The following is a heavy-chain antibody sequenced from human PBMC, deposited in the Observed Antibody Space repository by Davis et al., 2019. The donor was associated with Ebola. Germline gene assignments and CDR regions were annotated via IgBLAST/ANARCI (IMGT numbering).Heavy chain of an antibody. D-gene: IGHD2-2*01. J-gene: IGHJ5*02. CDR2: ISGNSDTI. CDR1: GFNFSLYG. CDR3: ARSDGAMNA. Sequence: GESLKISCTASGFNFSLYGMHWIRQTPGKGLEWISYISGNSDTISYAASVKGRFTISRDNAKNSLFLHMDSLRDEDTAVYYCARSDGAMNAWGQGTQATVSS. V-gene: IGHV3-48*02.